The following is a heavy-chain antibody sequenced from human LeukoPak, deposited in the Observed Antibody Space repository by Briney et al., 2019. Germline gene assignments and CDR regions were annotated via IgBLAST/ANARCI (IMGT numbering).Heavy chain of an antibody. V-gene: IGHV4/OR15-8*02. D-gene: IGHD3-3*01. CDR2: IYIGGSF. Sequence: SETLSLTCDVSGGSVSSANWWTWVRQPSGKGLEWIGEIYIGGSFHYNPSLESRVIISIDKSKNQFFLKLSSVTAADTAMYYCARGLNYDLNPWGQGTLVTVSS. J-gene: IGHJ5*02. CDR1: GGSVSSANW. CDR3: ARGLNYDLNP.